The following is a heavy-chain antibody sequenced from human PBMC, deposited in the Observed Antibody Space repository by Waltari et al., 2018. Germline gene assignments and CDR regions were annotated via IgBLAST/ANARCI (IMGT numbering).Heavy chain of an antibody. CDR3: ARGFCSGGTCYGGG. Sequence: QVQLVQSGTEVKKPGASLKVSCKASGYTFTEHNVHWMRQAPGQGLEWMGWITPNSGDIIYAQKFQGRVTMTRDTSIRTAYMELRSLTSDDTAVYYCARGFCSGGTCYGGGWGQGTLVTVSS. V-gene: IGHV1-2*02. CDR2: ITPNSGDI. D-gene: IGHD2-15*01. CDR1: GYTFTEHN. J-gene: IGHJ4*02.